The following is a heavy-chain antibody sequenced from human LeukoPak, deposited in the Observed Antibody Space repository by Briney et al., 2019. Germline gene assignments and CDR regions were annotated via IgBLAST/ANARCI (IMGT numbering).Heavy chain of an antibody. CDR2: IYYSGST. CDR1: GGSFSGYY. Sequence: PSETLSLTCAVYGGSFSGYYWSWIRQPPGKGLEGIGYIYYSGSTNYNPSLKSRGTISVDTSKNQFSLKLSSVTAADTAVYYCAAYDYVWGSYRSVDYWGQGTLVTVSS. J-gene: IGHJ4*02. V-gene: IGHV4-59*01. D-gene: IGHD3-16*02. CDR3: AAYDYVWGSYRSVDY.